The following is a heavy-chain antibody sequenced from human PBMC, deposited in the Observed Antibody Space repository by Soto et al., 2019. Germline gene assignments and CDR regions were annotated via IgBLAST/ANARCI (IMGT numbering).Heavy chain of an antibody. J-gene: IGHJ6*02. D-gene: IGHD5-12*01. Sequence: SETLSLTCIVSGGSISSGEYYWSWIRQPPGKGLEWIGYLSYSGSTYYNTPLKSRVTTSVQTSKNQFSLKLSSVTAADTAVYYWARDAAFRRGPSKSSYYYYYGMDVWGQGTTVT. CDR2: LSYSGST. V-gene: IGHV4-30-4*01. CDR3: ARDAAFRRGPSKSSYYYYYGMDV. CDR1: GGSISSGEYY.